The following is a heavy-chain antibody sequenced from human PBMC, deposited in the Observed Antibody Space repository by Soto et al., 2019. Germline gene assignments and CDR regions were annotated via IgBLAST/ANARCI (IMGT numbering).Heavy chain of an antibody. CDR3: ARIYCSGGSCYSGAECFQH. J-gene: IGHJ1*01. V-gene: IGHV1-18*01. CDR2: ISAYNGNT. Sequence: GASVKVSCKASGYTFTSYGISWVRQAPGQGLEWMGWISAYNGNTNYAQKLQGRVTMTTDTSTSTAYMELRSLRSDDTAVYYCARIYCSGGSCYSGAECFQHWGQGTLVTVSS. D-gene: IGHD2-15*01. CDR1: GYTFTSYG.